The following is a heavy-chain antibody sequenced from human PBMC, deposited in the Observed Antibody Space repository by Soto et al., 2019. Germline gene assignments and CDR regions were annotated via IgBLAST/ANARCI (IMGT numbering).Heavy chain of an antibody. V-gene: IGHV1-18*01. CDR3: ASERNYYYGMDV. J-gene: IGHJ6*02. Sequence: QVQLLQSGAEVKKPGASVKFSCKASGSTFTSFGFSWVRQAPGKGLEWMGGISAYNGNTNYAQKLQGRVTMTTDTSTSTAYMELRSLRSDDTAVYYCASERNYYYGMDVWGQGTTVTVSS. CDR1: GSTFTSFG. CDR2: ISAYNGNT.